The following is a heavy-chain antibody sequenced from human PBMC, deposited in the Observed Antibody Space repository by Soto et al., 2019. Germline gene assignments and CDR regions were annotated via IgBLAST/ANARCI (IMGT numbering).Heavy chain of an antibody. J-gene: IGHJ4*02. CDR2: IYYSGST. V-gene: IGHV4-39*01. CDR3: ARHDTSRVAAEYYFDY. Sequence: QLQLQESGPGLVKPSETLSLTCTVSGGSISSSRYYWGWIRQPPGKGLEWIGSIYYSGSTYYNPSPKSRVTISVDTSKNQFSLKLSSVTAADTAVYYCARHDTSRVAAEYYFDYWGQGTLVTVSS. CDR1: GGSISSSRYY. D-gene: IGHD6-13*01.